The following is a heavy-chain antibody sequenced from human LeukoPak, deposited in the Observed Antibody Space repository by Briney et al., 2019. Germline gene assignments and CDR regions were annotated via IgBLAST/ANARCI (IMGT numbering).Heavy chain of an antibody. CDR1: GFTFSSYG. D-gene: IGHD3-10*01. CDR2: ISYDSTDK. CDR3: AKGFEIDY. V-gene: IGHV3-30*18. Sequence: PGRSLRLSCAASGFTFSSYGMHWVRQAPGKGLEWVAVISYDSTDKYYADSVKGRFTISRDNSKNTLYLQMNSLRAEDTAVYYCAKGFEIDYWGQGTLVTVSS. J-gene: IGHJ4*02.